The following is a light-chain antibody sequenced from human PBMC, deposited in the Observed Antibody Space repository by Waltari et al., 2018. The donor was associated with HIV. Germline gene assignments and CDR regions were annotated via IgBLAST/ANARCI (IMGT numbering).Light chain of an antibody. CDR2: DVS. J-gene: IGLJ2*01. V-gene: IGLV2-14*01. CDR1: SSDAGGYNY. CDR3: SSYTSSSTLV. Sequence: QSALTQPASVSGSPGQSITISCTGTSSDAGGYNYVSWYQQHPGKAPKLMIYDVSNLPSWVSNRFFGAKSGNTVSLTISGLQAEDEADYDCSSYTSSSTLVFGGGTKLTVL.